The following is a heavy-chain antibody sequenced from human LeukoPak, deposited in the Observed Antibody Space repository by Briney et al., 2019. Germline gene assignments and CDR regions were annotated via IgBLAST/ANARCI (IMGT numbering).Heavy chain of an antibody. Sequence: GGSLRLSCAASGFTFSSYAMSWVRQAPGKGLEWVSAISGSGGSTYYADSVKGRFTISRDNSKNTLYLQMNSLRAEDTAVYYCARAYSNSWSPFDYWGQGTLVTVSS. CDR2: ISGSGGST. J-gene: IGHJ4*02. CDR1: GFTFSSYA. D-gene: IGHD6-13*01. CDR3: ARAYSNSWSPFDY. V-gene: IGHV3-23*01.